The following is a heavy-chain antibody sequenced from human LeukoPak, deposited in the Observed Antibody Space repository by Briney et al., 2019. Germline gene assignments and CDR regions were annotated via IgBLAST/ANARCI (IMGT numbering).Heavy chain of an antibody. V-gene: IGHV4-30-4*01. CDR1: GGSISSGDYY. CDR3: AGTSIAARRANAFDI. J-gene: IGHJ3*02. D-gene: IGHD6-6*01. Sequence: SQTLSLTCTVSGGSISSGDYYWSWIRQPPGKGLEWIGYIYYSGSTYYNPSLKSRVTISVDTSKNQFSLKLSSVTAADTAVYYCAGTSIAARRANAFDIWGQGTMVTVSS. CDR2: IYYSGST.